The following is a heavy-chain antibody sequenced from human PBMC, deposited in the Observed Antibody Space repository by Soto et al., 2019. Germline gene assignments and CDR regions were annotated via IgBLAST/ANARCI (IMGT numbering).Heavy chain of an antibody. CDR3: ARDGSSSGYYYVVGMDV. CDR1: AYTFTSYC. J-gene: IGHJ6*02. D-gene: IGHD3-22*01. Sequence: ASVKVSCKASAYTFTSYCLHWVRQAPGQGLEWMGIINPSGGSTSYAQKFQGRVTMTRDTSTSTVYMELSSLRSEDTAVYYCARDGSSSGYYYVVGMDVWGQGTTVTVSS. CDR2: INPSGGST. V-gene: IGHV1-46*01.